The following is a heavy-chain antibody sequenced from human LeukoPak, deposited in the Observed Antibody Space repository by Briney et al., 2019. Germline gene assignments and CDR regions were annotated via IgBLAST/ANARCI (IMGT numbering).Heavy chain of an antibody. D-gene: IGHD2-21*01. V-gene: IGHV1-2*02. CDR3: ARDTSLLGWFDP. Sequence: ASVKVSCKAFGYTFTDHYMQWLRQAPGQGLEWMGWINPNSGGTVLAQKFQDRITMTRDTSISTVYMELSRLSSDDTAVYYCARDTSLLGWFDPWGQGTLVTVSS. J-gene: IGHJ5*02. CDR1: GYTFTDHY. CDR2: INPNSGGT.